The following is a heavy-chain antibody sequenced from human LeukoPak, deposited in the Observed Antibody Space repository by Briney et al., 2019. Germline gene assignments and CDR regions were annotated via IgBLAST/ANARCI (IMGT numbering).Heavy chain of an antibody. J-gene: IGHJ2*01. Sequence: GASVKVSCKASGYTFTGYYMHWVRQAPGQGLEWMGWISAYNGNTNYAQKLQGRVTMTTDTSTSTAYMELRSLRSDDTAVYYCARITDDYVWGSYDFPWYFDLWGRGTLVTVSS. CDR3: ARITDDYVWGSYDFPWYFDL. CDR2: ISAYNGNT. V-gene: IGHV1-18*04. D-gene: IGHD3-16*01. CDR1: GYTFTGYY.